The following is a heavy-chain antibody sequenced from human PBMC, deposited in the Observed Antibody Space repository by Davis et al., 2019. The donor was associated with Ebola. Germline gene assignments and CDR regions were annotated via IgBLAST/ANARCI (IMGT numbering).Heavy chain of an antibody. CDR3: AKVGGQQLVRDY. V-gene: IGHV3-30*04. Sequence: GESLKISCAASAFTFSLFAMHWVRQAPGKGLQWVAVVSYDGRHKYYADSVKGRFTISRDNSKNTLYLQMNSLRAEDTAVYYCAKVGGQQLVRDYWGQGTLVTVSS. J-gene: IGHJ4*02. D-gene: IGHD6-13*01. CDR1: AFTFSLFA. CDR2: VSYDGRHK.